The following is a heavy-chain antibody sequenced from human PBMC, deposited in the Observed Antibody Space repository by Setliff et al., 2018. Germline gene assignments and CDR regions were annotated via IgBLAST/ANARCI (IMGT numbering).Heavy chain of an antibody. CDR1: GGSISSYY. D-gene: IGHD3-3*01. Sequence: SETLSLTCTVSGGSISSYYWSWIRQPPGKGLERIGYIYYSGSTNYNPSLKSRVTISVDTSKNQFSLSLTSVTAEDTAVYYCARMSGFQYIDVWDKGTTVTV. J-gene: IGHJ6*03. CDR2: IYYSGST. CDR3: ARMSGFQYIDV. V-gene: IGHV4-59*08.